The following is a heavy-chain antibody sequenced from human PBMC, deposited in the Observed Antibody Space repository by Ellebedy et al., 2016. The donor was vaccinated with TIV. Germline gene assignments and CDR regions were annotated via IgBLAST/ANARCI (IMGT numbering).Heavy chain of an antibody. D-gene: IGHD1-7*01. Sequence: SETLSLXXSVSGASISTNYWSWIRQPPGKGLEWIGYINYSDNTKYSPSLKSRVTISVDTSKNQFSLNLRSVTATDTAVYYCSRWRRTATTGDDCWGQGTLVTVSS. CDR1: GASISTNY. CDR3: SRWRRTATTGDDC. CDR2: INYSDNT. V-gene: IGHV4-59*08. J-gene: IGHJ4*02.